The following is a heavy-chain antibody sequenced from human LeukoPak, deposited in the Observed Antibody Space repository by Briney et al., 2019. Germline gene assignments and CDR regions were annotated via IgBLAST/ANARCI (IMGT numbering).Heavy chain of an antibody. D-gene: IGHD3-10*01. J-gene: IGHJ4*02. CDR1: AFTFSSYA. Sequence: GGSLRLSCAASAFTFSSYAMSWVRQAPGKGLEWVSAISGSGGSTYYADSVKGRFTISRDNSKNTLYLQVNSLRAEDTAVYYCAKDGRGGYYGSGSYPYYFDYWGQGTLVTVSS. V-gene: IGHV3-23*01. CDR2: ISGSGGST. CDR3: AKDGRGGYYGSGSYPYYFDY.